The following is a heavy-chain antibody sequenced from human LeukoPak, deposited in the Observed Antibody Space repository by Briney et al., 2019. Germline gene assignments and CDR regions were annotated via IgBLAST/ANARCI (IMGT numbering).Heavy chain of an antibody. Sequence: GGSLRLSCAVSGFTFSSYTMHWVRQAPMKGLEWVSSISTSATYTYYADSVKGRFSVSKDNAKNSLYLQMNSLRAEDTAVYFCARDLEDYNNYGEMAIWGQGTLVTVSS. J-gene: IGHJ4*02. CDR2: ISTSATYT. D-gene: IGHD4-11*01. V-gene: IGHV3-21*01. CDR3: ARDLEDYNNYGEMAI. CDR1: GFTFSSYT.